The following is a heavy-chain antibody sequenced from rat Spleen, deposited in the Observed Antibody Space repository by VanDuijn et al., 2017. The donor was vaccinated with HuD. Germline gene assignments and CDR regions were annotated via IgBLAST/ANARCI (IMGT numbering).Heavy chain of an antibody. D-gene: IGHD4-3*01. CDR3: ARKAIRGFDY. Sequence: EVQLQESGPGLVKPSQSLSLTCSVTGYSITSGYGWNWIRKFPGNKMEWMGYISYSGRTNYNPSLQSRISITRDTSKNQFFLQLNSVTTEDTATYYCARKAIRGFDYWGQGVMVTVSS. CDR1: GYSITSGY. CDR2: ISYSGRT. V-gene: IGHV3-4*01. J-gene: IGHJ2*01.